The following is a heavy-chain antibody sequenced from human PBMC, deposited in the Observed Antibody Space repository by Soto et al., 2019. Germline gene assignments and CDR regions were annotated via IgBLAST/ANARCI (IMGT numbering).Heavy chain of an antibody. CDR1: GFTFNAYT. D-gene: IGHD1-26*01. V-gene: IGHV3-30-3*01. CDR3: ARAAEVSGSYYSLGY. J-gene: IGHJ4*02. Sequence: PGGSLRLSCVASGFTFNAYTMHWVRQAPGKGLEWVAVISYDGSTKFYGDSVKGRFTISRDNSKNTLYLQMNSLRAEDTAVYYCARAAEVSGSYYSLGYWGQGTLVTVSS. CDR2: ISYDGSTK.